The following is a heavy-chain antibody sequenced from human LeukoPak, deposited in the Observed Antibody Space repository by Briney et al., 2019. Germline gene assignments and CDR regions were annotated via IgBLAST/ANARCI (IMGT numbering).Heavy chain of an antibody. J-gene: IGHJ4*02. D-gene: IGHD3-22*01. CDR1: GFTFSSYA. CDR3: ARLSGYSSGHYYSDY. CDR2: ISGSGGST. Sequence: SGGSLRLSCATSGFTFSSYAMSWVRQAPGKGLEWVSGISGSGGSTYYADSVKGRFTISRDNSKNTLYLQMNSLRAEDTAVYYCARLSGYSSGHYYSDYWGQGTLVTVSS. V-gene: IGHV3-23*01.